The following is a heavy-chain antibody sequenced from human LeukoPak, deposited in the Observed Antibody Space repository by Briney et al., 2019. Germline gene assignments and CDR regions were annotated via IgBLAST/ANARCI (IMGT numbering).Heavy chain of an antibody. J-gene: IGHJ4*02. CDR2: NFHSGST. V-gene: IGHV4-4*02. CDR1: GHSIRSSYW. Sequence: SGTLSLTCAVSGHSIRSSYWWSWVRQPPGKGLEWIGENFHSGSTNYNPSLKSRVTILVDKSKNQFSLKLTSVTAADTAVYYCARGHRGGDYWGQGTLVTVSS. D-gene: IGHD3-10*01. CDR3: ARGHRGGDY.